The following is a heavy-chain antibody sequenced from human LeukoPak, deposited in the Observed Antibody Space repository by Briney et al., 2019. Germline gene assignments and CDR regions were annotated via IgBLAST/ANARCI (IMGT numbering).Heavy chain of an antibody. CDR3: ARRVGVIGATWPFDY. D-gene: IGHD3-3*01. CDR2: INPNSGGP. Sequence: ASVKVSCKASGYSFTGFYIHWVRQAPGQGLEWMGWINPNSGGPKYAQKFQGRVTMTRDTSISTAYMELSRLKSDDTAVYFCARRVGVIGATWPFDYWGQGTLVTVFS. J-gene: IGHJ4*02. CDR1: GYSFTGFY. V-gene: IGHV1-2*02.